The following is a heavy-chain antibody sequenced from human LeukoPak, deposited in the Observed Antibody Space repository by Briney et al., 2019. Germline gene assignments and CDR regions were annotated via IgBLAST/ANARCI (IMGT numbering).Heavy chain of an antibody. Sequence: GGSLRLSCAASGFTFSNYWMHWVRQAPGKGLEWVSSIFPSGDEIHYADSVRGRFTIFRDNSKSTLSLQMNSLRAEDTAIYYCATYRQVLLPFEAWGQGTLVTVSS. CDR3: ATYRQVLLPFEA. J-gene: IGHJ5*02. CDR1: GFTFSNYW. D-gene: IGHD2-8*02. V-gene: IGHV3-23*01. CDR2: IFPSGDEI.